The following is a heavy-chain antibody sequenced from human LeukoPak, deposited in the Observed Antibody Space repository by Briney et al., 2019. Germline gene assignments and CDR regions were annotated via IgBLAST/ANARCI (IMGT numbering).Heavy chain of an antibody. CDR2: IRYDGSNK. CDR3: AKAGAYGDALDY. V-gene: IGHV3-30*02. J-gene: IGHJ4*02. CDR1: GFTFSSYG. D-gene: IGHD4-17*01. Sequence: GGSLRLSCAASGFTFSSYGMHWVRQAPGKGLEWVAFIRYDGSNKYYADSVKGRFTISGDNSKNTLYLQMNSLRAEDTAVYYCAKAGAYGDALDYWGQGTLVTVSS.